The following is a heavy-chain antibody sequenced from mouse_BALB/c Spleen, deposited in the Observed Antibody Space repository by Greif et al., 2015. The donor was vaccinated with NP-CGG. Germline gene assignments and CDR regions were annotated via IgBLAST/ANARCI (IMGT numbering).Heavy chain of an antibody. CDR2: IYPGSGNT. D-gene: IGHD4-1*01. V-gene: IGHV1-84*02. Sequence: VQLQQSGPELVKPGASVKISCKASGYTFTDYYINWVKQKPGQGLEWIGWIYPGSGNTKYNEKFKGKATLTVDTSSSTAYMPLSSLTSEDTAVYFGARRTGTEAMDYWGQGTSVTVSS. J-gene: IGHJ4*01. CDR3: ARRTGTEAMDY. CDR1: GYTFTDYY.